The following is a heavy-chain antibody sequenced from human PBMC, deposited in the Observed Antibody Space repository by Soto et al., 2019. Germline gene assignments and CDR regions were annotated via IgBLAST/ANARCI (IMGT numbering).Heavy chain of an antibody. V-gene: IGHV4-39*01. J-gene: IGHJ5*02. CDR3: ARQKQLVRLGDWFDP. CDR1: GGSISSSSYY. D-gene: IGHD6-13*01. Sequence: QLQLQESGPGLVKPSETLSLTCTVSGGSISSSSYYWGWIRQPPGKGLEWVGSIYYSGSTYYNPSLKSRVTLSVDTSKNQFSLKLSSVTAADTAVYYCARQKQLVRLGDWFDPWGQGTLVTVSS. CDR2: IYYSGST.